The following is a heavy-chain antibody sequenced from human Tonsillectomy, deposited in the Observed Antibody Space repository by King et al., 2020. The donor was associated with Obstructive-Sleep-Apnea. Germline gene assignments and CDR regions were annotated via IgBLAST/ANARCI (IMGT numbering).Heavy chain of an antibody. J-gene: IGHJ4*02. Sequence: VQLVESGGGLVQPGGSLRLSCAASGFTFRSYAMHWVRQAPGEGLEYVSAISSNGGRTDYANSVKGRFTTSRDNSKKTLYLHMGSLRAEDMAVYYCARDPYCSSTSCHYPFDYWGQGTLVTVSS. CDR3: ARDPYCSSTSCHYPFDY. CDR1: GFTFRSYA. D-gene: IGHD2-2*01. V-gene: IGHV3-64*01. CDR2: ISSNGGRT.